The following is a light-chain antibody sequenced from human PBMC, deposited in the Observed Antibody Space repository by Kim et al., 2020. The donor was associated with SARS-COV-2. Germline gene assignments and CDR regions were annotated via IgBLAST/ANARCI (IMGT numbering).Light chain of an antibody. J-gene: IGKJ1*01. Sequence: ASVGDRVPIPCRASQSISRSLAWYQQKTGKAPEDLIDYDSTPESGVPSRFSGSGSGTEFILTISSLEPDDFATYYCQHYDSYPITFVQGTKVDIK. CDR2: YDS. V-gene: IGKV1-5*01. CDR3: QHYDSYPIT. CDR1: QSISRS.